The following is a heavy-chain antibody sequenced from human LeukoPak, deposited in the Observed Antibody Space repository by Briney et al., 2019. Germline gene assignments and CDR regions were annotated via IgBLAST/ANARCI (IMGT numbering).Heavy chain of an antibody. Sequence: SQTLSLTCTVSGGSISSGDYYWSWIRQPPGKGLEWIGYIHYSGSTYYNPSLKSRVTISVDTSKNQFSLKLSSVTAADTAVYYCARMGDGYNEWDLYYWGQGTLVTVSS. V-gene: IGHV4-30-4*01. CDR1: GGSISSGDYY. J-gene: IGHJ4*02. CDR2: IHYSGST. D-gene: IGHD5-24*01. CDR3: ARMGDGYNEWDLYY.